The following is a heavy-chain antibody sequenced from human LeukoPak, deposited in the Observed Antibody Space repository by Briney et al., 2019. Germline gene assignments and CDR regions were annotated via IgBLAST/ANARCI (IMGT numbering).Heavy chain of an antibody. V-gene: IGHV4-61*02. CDR2: IYTSGST. D-gene: IGHD3-22*01. CDR1: GGSISSGSYY. J-gene: IGHJ3*01. CDR3: ARELRYDNSDSGAF. Sequence: PSQTLSLTCTVSGGSISSGSYYWSWIRQPAGKGLEWIGRIYTSGSTNYNPSLKSRVTISIDTSTNQFSLKLTSVTAADTALYYCARELRYDNSDSGAFGGQGTVFPVSS.